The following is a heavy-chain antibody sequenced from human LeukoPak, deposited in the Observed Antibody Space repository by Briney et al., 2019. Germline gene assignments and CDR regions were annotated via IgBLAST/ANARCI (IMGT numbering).Heavy chain of an antibody. Sequence: SETLSLTCTVSGGSISSYYWSWIRQPPGKGLEWIGEINHSGSTNYNPSLKSRVTISVDTSKNQFSLKLSSVTAADTAVYYCASDYGDRNWGQGTLVTVSS. CDR3: ASDYGDRN. D-gene: IGHD4-17*01. J-gene: IGHJ4*02. CDR1: GGSISSYY. V-gene: IGHV4-34*01. CDR2: INHSGST.